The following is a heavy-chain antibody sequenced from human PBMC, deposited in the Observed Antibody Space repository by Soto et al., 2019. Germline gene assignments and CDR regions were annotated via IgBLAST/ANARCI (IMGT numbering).Heavy chain of an antibody. V-gene: IGHV3-7*01. D-gene: IGHD5-12*01. CDR2: RHLDGSEK. CDR1: GFTLSDYW. CDR3: ARDERFTYSGYDYHYYYGMDV. Sequence: PGGSLRLSCAASGFTLSDYWMILVRQTPGKSQEWGGNRHLDGSEKYYARFVKGRFTFSIDNVKNSLYLQMNSLKPEDTGVYYCARDERFTYSGYDYHYYYGMDVWGQGTTVTVSS. J-gene: IGHJ6*02.